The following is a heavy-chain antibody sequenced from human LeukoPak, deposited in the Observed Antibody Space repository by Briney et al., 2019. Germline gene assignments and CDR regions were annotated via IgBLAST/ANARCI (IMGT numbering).Heavy chain of an antibody. J-gene: IGHJ5*02. Sequence: GGSLRLSCAASGFTFSSYSMNWVRQAPGKGLEWVSYISSSSSTIYYADSVKGRFTISRDNAKNSLYLQMNSLRAEDTAVYYCARPISYYDSSGDPAPWGQGTLVTVSS. D-gene: IGHD3-22*01. CDR2: ISSSSSTI. CDR1: GFTFSSYS. V-gene: IGHV3-48*01. CDR3: ARPISYYDSSGDPAP.